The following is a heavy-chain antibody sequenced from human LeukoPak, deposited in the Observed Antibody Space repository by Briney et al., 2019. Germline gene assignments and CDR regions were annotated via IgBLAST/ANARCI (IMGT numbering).Heavy chain of an antibody. CDR1: APTVISTW. V-gene: IGHV3-7*01. Sequence: GPCPRPSWAASAPTVISTWMSWFGKAPGKGRDWLANIKQDGSAKYYVDSVKGRFTISRDNAKNSLYLQMNSLRAEDTAVYYCAKEDGGYDQVYFDYWGQGTLVTVSS. J-gene: IGHJ4*02. CDR3: AKEDGGYDQVYFDY. D-gene: IGHD5-12*01. CDR2: IKQDGSAK.